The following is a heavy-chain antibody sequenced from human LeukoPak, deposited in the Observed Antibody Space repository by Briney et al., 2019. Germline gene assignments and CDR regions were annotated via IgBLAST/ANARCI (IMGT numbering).Heavy chain of an antibody. D-gene: IGHD6-19*01. CDR1: GFTFSNYA. CDR2: ISGSGGST. J-gene: IGHJ4*02. V-gene: IGHV3-23*01. Sequence: GGSLRLSCAASGFTFSNYAMSWVRQAPGEGLEWVSAISGSGGSTYYADSVKGRFTISRDNSKNTLYLQMNSLRAEDTAVYYCANLDIAVAGTEETIDYWGQGTLVTVSS. CDR3: ANLDIAVAGTEETIDY.